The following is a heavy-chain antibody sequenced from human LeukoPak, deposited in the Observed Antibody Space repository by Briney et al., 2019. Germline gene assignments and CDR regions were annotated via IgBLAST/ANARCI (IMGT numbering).Heavy chain of an antibody. D-gene: IGHD4-17*01. Sequence: PGRSLRLSCAASGCTFSSYGMHWVRQAPGKGLEWVAVISYDGSNKYYADSVKGRFTISRDNSKNTLYLQMNSLRAEDTAVYYCAKSRDYGFDYWGQGTLVTVSS. J-gene: IGHJ4*02. CDR1: GCTFSSYG. CDR3: AKSRDYGFDY. CDR2: ISYDGSNK. V-gene: IGHV3-30*18.